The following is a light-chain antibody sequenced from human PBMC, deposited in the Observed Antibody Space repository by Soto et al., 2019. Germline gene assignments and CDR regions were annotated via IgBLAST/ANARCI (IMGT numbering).Light chain of an antibody. V-gene: IGKV3-11*01. Sequence: EIVLTQSPATLSLSPGERATLSCRASQSISSYLAWYQQKPGQAPRLLIYDASNRATGIPARFSGSGSGTDFTLTISSLEPEDCAVYYCQQRSNWPPITFGKGTRLAIK. CDR3: QQRSNWPPIT. CDR1: QSISSY. J-gene: IGKJ5*01. CDR2: DAS.